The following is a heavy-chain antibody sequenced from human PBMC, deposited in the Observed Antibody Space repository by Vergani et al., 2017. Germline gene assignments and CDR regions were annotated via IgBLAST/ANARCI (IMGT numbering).Heavy chain of an antibody. Sequence: EVQLVESGGGLVKPGGSLRLSCAASGFTFSSYSMNWVRQAPGKGLEWVSSISSSRSYIYYADSVKGLFTSSRDNAKTSLYLQRNSLRAEDTAVYYCGRDFRVPNVRGTAAMDVWGQGTTVTVSS. CDR2: ISSSRSYI. D-gene: IGHD3-10*02. V-gene: IGHV3-21*01. J-gene: IGHJ6*02. CDR3: GRDFRVPNVRGTAAMDV. CDR1: GFTFSSYS.